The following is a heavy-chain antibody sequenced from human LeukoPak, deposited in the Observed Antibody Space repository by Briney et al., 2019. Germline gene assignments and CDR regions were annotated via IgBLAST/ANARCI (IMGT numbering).Heavy chain of an antibody. CDR2: IYPGDSDT. D-gene: IGHD6-13*01. V-gene: IGHV5-51*01. J-gene: IGHJ4*02. CDR3: ARLIAAAASYYFDC. CDR1: AYTFSTYW. Sequence: GESPQIPCKGSAYTFSTYWIGWVRQLPGKGLEWMGIIYPGDSDTRYSPSFQGQVTISADKSISTAYLQWSSLKASDSAMYYCARLIAAAASYYFDCWGQGTLVTVSS.